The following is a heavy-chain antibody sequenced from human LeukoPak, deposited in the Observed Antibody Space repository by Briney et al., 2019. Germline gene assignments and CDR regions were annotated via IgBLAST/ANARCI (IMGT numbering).Heavy chain of an antibody. CDR3: AKVQSIVVLPVAIALDY. V-gene: IGHV3-30*18. Sequence: GGSLRLSCAASGFTFSTYGIHWVRQAPGKGLEWVAVISHDGSNKYYADSVKGRFNISRDNSKNTLYLQMNSLRAEDTAVYYCAKVQSIVVLPVAIALDYWGQGTLVTVSS. CDR2: ISHDGSNK. CDR1: GFTFSTYG. D-gene: IGHD2-2*02. J-gene: IGHJ4*02.